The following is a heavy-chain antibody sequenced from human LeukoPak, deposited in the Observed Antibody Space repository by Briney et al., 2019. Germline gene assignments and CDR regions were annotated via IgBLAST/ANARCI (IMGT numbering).Heavy chain of an antibody. D-gene: IGHD5-12*01. CDR3: ARGTSSGVYSGYEDYYYYGMDV. J-gene: IGHJ6*02. Sequence: SVKVSCKASGGTFSSYAISWVRQAPGQGLEWVGGIIPIFGTANYAQKFQGRVTITADESTSTAYMELSSLRSEDTAVYYCARGTSSGVYSGYEDYYYYGMDVWGQGTTVTVSS. V-gene: IGHV1-69*13. CDR2: IIPIFGTA. CDR1: GGTFSSYA.